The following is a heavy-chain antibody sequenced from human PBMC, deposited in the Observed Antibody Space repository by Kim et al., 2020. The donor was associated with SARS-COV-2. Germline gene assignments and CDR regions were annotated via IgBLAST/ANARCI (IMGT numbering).Heavy chain of an antibody. CDR1: GGTFSSYA. CDR3: ARISSPLGEDF. CDR2: IVPVLDRV. D-gene: IGHD3-16*01. Sequence: SVKVSCKASGGTFSSYAISWVRQAPGQGLEWMGRIVPVLDRVYYAQNFEGRLTITADKSTSTDYMEVTTLTSDDTAVYYCARISSPLGEDFWGQGTLVTVSS. J-gene: IGHJ4*02. V-gene: IGHV1-69*04.